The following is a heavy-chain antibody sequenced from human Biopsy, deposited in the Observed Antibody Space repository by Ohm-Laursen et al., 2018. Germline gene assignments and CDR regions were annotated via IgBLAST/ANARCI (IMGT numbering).Heavy chain of an antibody. Sequence: GTPSLTCPVSGGSVSSNVAYWAWIRQPPGKGLESIGSIFYSGITYYNPSLQSRVTMSEDTSKNQFSLNLTSVTAADTAVYYCARHPTGFWFDPWGQGTLVSVSS. V-gene: IGHV4-39*01. CDR1: GGSVSSNVAY. J-gene: IGHJ5*02. CDR2: IFYSGIT. CDR3: ARHPTGFWFDP.